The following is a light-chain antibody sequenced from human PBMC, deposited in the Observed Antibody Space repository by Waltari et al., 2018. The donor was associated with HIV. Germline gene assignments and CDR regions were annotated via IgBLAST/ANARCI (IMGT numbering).Light chain of an antibody. Sequence: QSALTQPASVSGSPGQSITTTCTGPNADLGAYHPVSWYQQHTNESPKLLIFEVKHRPSAVSGRFSASKSGNTASLTIAGLQSDDEADYYCASYTRSISVVFGGGTRVTV. V-gene: IGLV2-14*01. CDR3: ASYTRSISVV. CDR1: NADLGAYHP. J-gene: IGLJ2*01. CDR2: EVK.